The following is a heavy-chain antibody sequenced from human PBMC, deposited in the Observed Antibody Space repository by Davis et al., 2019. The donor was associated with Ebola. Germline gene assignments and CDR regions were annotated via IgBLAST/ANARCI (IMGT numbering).Heavy chain of an antibody. J-gene: IGHJ6*02. V-gene: IGHV3-23*01. CDR3: AKVIAAGYYYYGMDV. D-gene: IGHD6-13*01. Sequence: GESLKISCAASGFTFSSYAMSWVRQAPGKGLEWVSAISGSGGSTYYADSVKGRFTISRDNSKNTLYLQMNSLRAEDTAVYYCAKVIAAGYYYYGMDVWGQGTTVTVSS. CDR2: ISGSGGST. CDR1: GFTFSSYA.